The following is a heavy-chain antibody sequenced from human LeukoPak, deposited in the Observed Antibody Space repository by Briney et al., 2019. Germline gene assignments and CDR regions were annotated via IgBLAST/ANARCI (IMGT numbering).Heavy chain of an antibody. CDR1: GGTFSSYP. D-gene: IGHD3-3*01. CDR2: IIPAFGTA. V-gene: IGHV1-69*13. J-gene: IGHJ4*02. Sequence: GASVKVSCKASGGTFSSYPITWVRHAPGQGLEWMGGIIPAFGTANYAQKFQGRVTITADESTSTAYMELSSLRSEDTAVYYCARAYDFWKWGVDFWGQGTLVTVSS. CDR3: ARAYDFWKWGVDF.